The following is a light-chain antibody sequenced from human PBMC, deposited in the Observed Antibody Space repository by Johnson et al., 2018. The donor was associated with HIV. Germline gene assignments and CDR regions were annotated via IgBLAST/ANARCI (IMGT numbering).Light chain of an antibody. CDR1: SSNIGNNY. Sequence: QSALTQPPSVSAAPGQKVTISCSGSSSNIGNNYVSWYQQLPGTAPKLLIYDNNKRPSGIADRFSGSKSGTSAILDITGLQTGDEADYYCATWDTSLSTGGVFGTGTKVTVL. J-gene: IGLJ1*01. CDR3: ATWDTSLSTGGV. CDR2: DNN. V-gene: IGLV1-51*01.